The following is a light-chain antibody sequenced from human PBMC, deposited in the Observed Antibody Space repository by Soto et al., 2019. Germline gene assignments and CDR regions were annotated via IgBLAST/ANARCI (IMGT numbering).Light chain of an antibody. J-gene: IGKJ2*02. Sequence: DIQMTQSPSTLSTSVGDRVTITCRGSQSISTWLAWYQHKPGKAPKLLIYQASSLEGGVPSRFSGSGSGTEFTLTISSLQPDDFATYYCQQYITYSRTFGQGTRVETK. V-gene: IGKV1-5*03. CDR2: QAS. CDR1: QSISTW. CDR3: QQYITYSRT.